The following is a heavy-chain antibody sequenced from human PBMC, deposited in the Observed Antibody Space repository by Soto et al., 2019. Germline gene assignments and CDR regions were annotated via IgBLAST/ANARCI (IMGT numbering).Heavy chain of an antibody. J-gene: IGHJ4*02. CDR2: ISGYNGRT. Sequence: ASVNVSCKASGYTFTSYCFSWVRQAPGQGPEWMGWISGYNGRTKYAQTLQGRVTMTTDTSTSTVYMEVRGLRSDDTAVYYCARDLFSSSSPAAYWGQGTLVTVSS. CDR3: ARDLFSSSSPAAY. CDR1: GYTFTSYC. D-gene: IGHD6-19*01. V-gene: IGHV1-18*01.